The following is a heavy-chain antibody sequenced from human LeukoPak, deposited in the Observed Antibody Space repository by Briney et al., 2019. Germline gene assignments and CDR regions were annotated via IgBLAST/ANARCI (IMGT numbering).Heavy chain of an antibody. J-gene: IGHJ3*02. V-gene: IGHV3-13*01. CDR2: LHTAGDA. CDR3: SRGGQRAGYAFDT. Sequence: GGSLRLSCAASGFTFNDYDMHWVRQVTGKGLEWVSSLHTAGDAHYSVSVRGRFIISRDRSKTSFYLQMNSLRAEDSAMYYCSRGGQRAGYAFDTWGQGTVVTVSS. CDR1: GFTFNDYD.